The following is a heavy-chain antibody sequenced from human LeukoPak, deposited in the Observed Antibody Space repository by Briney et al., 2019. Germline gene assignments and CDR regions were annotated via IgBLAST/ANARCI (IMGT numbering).Heavy chain of an antibody. J-gene: IGHJ4*02. V-gene: IGHV3-48*02. Sequence: GGSLRLSCAASEFTFSSYCVNWVRQAPGKGLEWVSCISSVSSTIYYADSVKGRFTISRDNAKNSLYLQMNSLRDEDTAVYYCARGRWSGASSPIDYWGQGTLVTVSS. CDR3: ARGRWSGASSPIDY. CDR1: EFTFSSYC. D-gene: IGHD1-26*01. CDR2: ISSVSSTI.